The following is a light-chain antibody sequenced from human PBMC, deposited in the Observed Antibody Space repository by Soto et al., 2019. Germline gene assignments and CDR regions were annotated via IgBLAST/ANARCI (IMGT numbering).Light chain of an antibody. CDR2: SAS. CDR1: QTISSY. J-gene: IGKJ4*01. CDR3: QESYSTPAVS. Sequence: DIQMTQSPASLSASVGDRVTITCRASQTISSYLNWYQQKAGAAPKLLIYSASTLQSGVPARFSGSGSGTEFTLTISSLQAEDFATYFCQESYSTPAVSFGGGTKVEIK. V-gene: IGKV1-39*01.